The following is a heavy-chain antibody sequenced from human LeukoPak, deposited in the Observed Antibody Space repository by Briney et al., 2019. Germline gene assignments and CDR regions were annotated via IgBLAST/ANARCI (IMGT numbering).Heavy chain of an antibody. D-gene: IGHD3-10*01. CDR2: ANPNSGDT. V-gene: IGHV1-2*02. CDR3: ARARPLWFGVNDY. Sequence: ASVKVSCKASGYTFTDYYIHWVRQAPGQGLEWMGWANPNSGDTNYAQMFQGRVTMTRDTSISTAYMELSRLRSDDTAVYYCARARPLWFGVNDYWGQGTLVTVSS. CDR1: GYTFTDYY. J-gene: IGHJ4*02.